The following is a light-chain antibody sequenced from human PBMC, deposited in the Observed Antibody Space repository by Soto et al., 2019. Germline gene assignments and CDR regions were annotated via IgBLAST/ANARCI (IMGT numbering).Light chain of an antibody. Sequence: DIPMTQSPSSLAASVGARVTITCRASQSISTYLNWYQQKPGKAPKVLIFDASRLQSGVASRFSGSGSGTDFTLTISRLQPEDSATYYCQQSYSAPWTFGQGTKVQV. CDR1: QSISTY. V-gene: IGKV1-39*01. CDR3: QQSYSAPWT. J-gene: IGKJ1*01. CDR2: DAS.